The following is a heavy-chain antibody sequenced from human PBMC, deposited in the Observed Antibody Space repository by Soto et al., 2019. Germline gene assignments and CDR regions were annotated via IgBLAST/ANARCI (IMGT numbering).Heavy chain of an antibody. CDR3: VKDWSGDKCPCMDV. D-gene: IGHD3-3*01. Sequence: ESGGDSVQPGGSLRLSCGASGFTFSTHAMSWVRRFPGKGLQWASAISGSGDRTYYADSVKGRFTISRDNSRNMLYLQMSSLSAEDTAIYYCVKDWSGDKCPCMDVWGPGTTVTVSS. CDR2: ISGSGDRT. CDR1: GFTFSTHA. J-gene: IGHJ6*02. V-gene: IGHV3-23*01.